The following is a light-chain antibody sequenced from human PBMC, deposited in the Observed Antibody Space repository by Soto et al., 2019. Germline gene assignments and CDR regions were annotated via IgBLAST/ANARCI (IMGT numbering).Light chain of an antibody. J-gene: IGLJ1*01. CDR1: TSNIGSNY. CDR3: ATWDDSLNGFYV. V-gene: IGLV1-47*01. CDR2: RNK. Sequence: QSVLTQPPSASGTPGQGVTISCSGSTSNIGSNYVYWDQQLPGTAPKLLIYRNKQRPSGGPDRFSCSKPGTSASLAISGLRSDDEADYFCATWDDSLNGFYVFGTGTKV.